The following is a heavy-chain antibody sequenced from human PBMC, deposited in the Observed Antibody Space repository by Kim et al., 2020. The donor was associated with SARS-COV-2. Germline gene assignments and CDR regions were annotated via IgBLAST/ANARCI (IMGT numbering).Heavy chain of an antibody. D-gene: IGHD5-12*01. CDR3: ASLYSGYDHFDY. CDR2: IYYSGST. CDR1: GGSISSYY. J-gene: IGHJ4*02. Sequence: SETLSLTCTVSGGSISSYYWSWIRQPPGKGLEWIGYIYYSGSTNYNPSLKSRVTISVDTYKNQFSLKLSSVTAADTAVYYCASLYSGYDHFDYWGQGTLVTVSS. V-gene: IGHV4-59*01.